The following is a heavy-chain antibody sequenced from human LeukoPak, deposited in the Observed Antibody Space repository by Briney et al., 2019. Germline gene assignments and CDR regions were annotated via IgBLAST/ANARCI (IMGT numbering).Heavy chain of an antibody. Sequence: SETPSLTCTVSGGSISSGDYYWSWIRQPPGKGLEWIGYIYYSGSTYYNPSLKSRVTISVDTSKNQFSLKLSSVTAADTAMYYCARVNGESDYWGQGTLVTASS. D-gene: IGHD3-10*01. V-gene: IGHV4-30-4*01. CDR1: GGSISSGDYY. J-gene: IGHJ4*02. CDR3: ARVNGESDY. CDR2: IYYSGST.